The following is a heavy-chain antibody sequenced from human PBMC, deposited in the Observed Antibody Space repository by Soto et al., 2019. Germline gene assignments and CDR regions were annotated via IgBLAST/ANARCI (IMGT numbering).Heavy chain of an antibody. CDR1: GFTLSGYA. D-gene: IGHD6-6*01. CDR3: ARRARPDFYYMDV. Sequence: EVQLAESGGGLAQPGGSLRLSCAASGFTLSGYAMDWVRQAPGKGLEYVSGISSNGVGTYYANSVQGRFTISRDNSKNMVYLQMGSLRPEDMDVYYCARRARPDFYYMDVWGKGTTVTVSS. V-gene: IGHV3-64*01. J-gene: IGHJ6*03. CDR2: ISSNGVGT.